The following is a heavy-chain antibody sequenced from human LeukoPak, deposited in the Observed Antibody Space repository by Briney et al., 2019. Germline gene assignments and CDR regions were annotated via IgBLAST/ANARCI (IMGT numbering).Heavy chain of an antibody. V-gene: IGHV3-7*05. Sequence: GGSLRLSCAASGFTFSNYWMSWVRQAPGRGLEWVANINQDGSETYYVDSVKGRFTISRDNAKNSLSLQVNSLRAEDTAIYYCARWDYWGQGTLVTVSS. CDR1: GFTFSNYW. CDR2: INQDGSET. CDR3: ARWDY. J-gene: IGHJ4*02.